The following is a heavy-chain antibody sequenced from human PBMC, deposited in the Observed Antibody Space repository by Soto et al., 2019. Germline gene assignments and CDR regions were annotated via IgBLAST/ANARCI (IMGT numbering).Heavy chain of an antibody. Sequence: GGSLRLSCAASGFAFSDYYMSWIRQAPGKGLEWVAYIFNRGDMIFYADSVRGRFTISRDNAKNSLYLQMNSLRVEDTAVYYCARESGWCHHYNYWDCRAKGSTDPVSS. CDR2: IFNRGDMI. V-gene: IGHV3-11*01. CDR3: ARESGWCHHYNYWDC. D-gene: IGHD6-19*01. J-gene: IGHJ6*03. CDR1: GFAFSDYY.